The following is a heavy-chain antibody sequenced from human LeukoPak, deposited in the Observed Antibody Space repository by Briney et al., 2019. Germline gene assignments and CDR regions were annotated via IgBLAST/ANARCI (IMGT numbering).Heavy chain of an antibody. CDR3: ARAALGATPVHP. D-gene: IGHD1-26*01. CDR2: MNPNSGNT. CDR1: GYTFTSYD. V-gene: IGHV1-8*01. Sequence: ASVKVSCKASGYTFTSYDINWVRQATGQGLEWMGWMNPNSGNTGYAQKFQGRVTMTRNTSISTAYMELSRLRSEDTAVYYCARAALGATPVHPGGQGTLVTVS. J-gene: IGHJ5*02.